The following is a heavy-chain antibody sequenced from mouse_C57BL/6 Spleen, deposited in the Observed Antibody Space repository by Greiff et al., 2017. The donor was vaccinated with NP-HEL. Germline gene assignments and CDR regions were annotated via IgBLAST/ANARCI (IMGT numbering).Heavy chain of an antibody. J-gene: IGHJ3*01. D-gene: IGHD1-1*01. CDR1: GYTFTSYW. Sequence: QVQLQQPGAELVKPGASVKLSCKASGYTFTSYWMHWVKQRPGPGLEWIGMIHPNSGSTNYNEKFKSKATLTVDKSSSTAYMQLRSLTSEDSAVYYCVYGSSSFAYGGQGTLVTVSA. CDR2: IHPNSGST. CDR3: VYGSSSFAY. V-gene: IGHV1-64*01.